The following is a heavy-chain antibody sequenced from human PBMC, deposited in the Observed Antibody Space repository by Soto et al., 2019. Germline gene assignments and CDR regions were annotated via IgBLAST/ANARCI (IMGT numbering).Heavy chain of an antibody. CDR2: VSYDGTNK. D-gene: IGHD6-13*01. J-gene: IGHJ4*02. V-gene: IGHV3-30-3*01. CDR1: GFTFSSYA. CDR3: VKDPFIAAAGPYYFDS. Sequence: GGSLRLSCAASGFTFSSYAMHWVRQAPGKGLEWVAAVSYDGTNKYYADSVKGRFTISRDNSKSTLFLQMNSLRADDTAVYYCVKDPFIAAAGPYYFDSWGQGTLVTAPQ.